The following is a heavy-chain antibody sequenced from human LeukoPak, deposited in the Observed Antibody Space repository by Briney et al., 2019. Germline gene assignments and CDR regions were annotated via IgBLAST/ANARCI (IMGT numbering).Heavy chain of an antibody. D-gene: IGHD3-3*01. CDR1: GFTFSSYS. J-gene: IGHJ6*03. Sequence: GGSLRLSCAASGFTFSSYSMNWVRQAPGKGLEWVSYISSSSSTIYYADSVKGRFTISRDNAKNSLYLQMNSLRAEDTAVYYCARDSSPDYDFWSVYYSLYYYYMDVWGKGTTVTVSS. V-gene: IGHV3-48*04. CDR3: ARDSSPDYDFWSVYYSLYYYYMDV. CDR2: ISSSSSTI.